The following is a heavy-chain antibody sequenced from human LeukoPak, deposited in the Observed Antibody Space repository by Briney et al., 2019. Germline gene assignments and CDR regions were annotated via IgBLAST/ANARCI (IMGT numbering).Heavy chain of an antibody. Sequence: PSETLSLTCTVSGVSISSSSYYWGWIRQPPGKGLEWIGSIYYTGSTYYNPSLKSRVTVSVDTSKNQFSLKLRSVTAADTAVYYCARRRGATRPDYWGQGTLVTVSS. CDR3: ARRRGATRPDY. J-gene: IGHJ4*02. D-gene: IGHD1-26*01. CDR2: IYYTGST. CDR1: GVSISSSSYY. V-gene: IGHV4-39*01.